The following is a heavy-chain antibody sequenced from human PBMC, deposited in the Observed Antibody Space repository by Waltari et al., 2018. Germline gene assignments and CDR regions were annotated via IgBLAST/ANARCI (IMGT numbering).Heavy chain of an antibody. Sequence: QLQLQESGPGLVKPSETLSLTCTVSGGSISSSSYYWGWIRQPPGKGLEWIGSIYYSGRTNYNPSLKRRVTICVDTSKNQLSLKLSAVTAADTAVYYCASLYYDSSGYYPYAEYFQHWGQGTLVTVSS. J-gene: IGHJ1*01. D-gene: IGHD3-22*01. CDR3: ASLYYDSSGYYPYAEYFQH. CDR2: IYYSGRT. CDR1: GGSISSSSYY. V-gene: IGHV4-39*01.